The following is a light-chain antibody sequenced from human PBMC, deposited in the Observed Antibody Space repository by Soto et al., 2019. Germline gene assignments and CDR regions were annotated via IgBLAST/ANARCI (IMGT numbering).Light chain of an antibody. J-gene: IGKJ2*01. CDR3: QQYGSAPPHT. CDR1: QSVSSSY. V-gene: IGKV3-20*01. Sequence: EIVLTQSPGTLSLSPGERATLSCRASQSVSSSYLAWYQQKPGQAPRLLIYGASSRATGIPDRFSGSGSGTDFTLTSSRPEPEDFAVSYCQQYGSAPPHTFGQGTKLEIK. CDR2: GAS.